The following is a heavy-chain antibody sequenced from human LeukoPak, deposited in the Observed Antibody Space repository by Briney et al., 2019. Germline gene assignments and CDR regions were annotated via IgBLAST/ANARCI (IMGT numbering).Heavy chain of an antibody. CDR3: AKVRDVPGIFDK. CDR2: ISVYNGNT. D-gene: IGHD1-14*01. V-gene: IGHV1-18*01. Sequence: ASVKVSCKASGYTFSIYGFSWVRQAPGQGLEWMGWISVYNGNTNYAQKFQGRVTMTTDTSTSTAHMELRSLRSDDTAIYYCAKVRDVPGIFDKWGQGTLVTVSS. J-gene: IGHJ4*02. CDR1: GYTFSIYG.